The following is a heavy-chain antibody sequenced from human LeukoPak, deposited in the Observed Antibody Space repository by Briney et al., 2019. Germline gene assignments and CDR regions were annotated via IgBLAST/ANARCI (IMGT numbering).Heavy chain of an antibody. D-gene: IGHD3-9*01. CDR2: IYYSGST. J-gene: IGHJ3*02. Sequence: SETLSLTCTVSGGSISSYYWSWIRQPPGKGLEWIGYIYYSGSTNYNPSLKSRVTISVDTSKNQFSLKLSSVTAADTAVYYCARSLYDILTGYYNVLAFDIWGQGTMVTVSS. V-gene: IGHV4-59*01. CDR3: ARSLYDILTGYYNVLAFDI. CDR1: GGSISSYY.